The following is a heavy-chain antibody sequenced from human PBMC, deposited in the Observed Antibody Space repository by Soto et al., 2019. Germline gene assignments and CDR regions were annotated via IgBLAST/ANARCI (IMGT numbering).Heavy chain of an antibody. V-gene: IGHV1-8*01. D-gene: IGHD3-16*01. CDR2: MNPNNGDT. Sequence: QVQLVQSGTEVKNPGASVKVSCKASGYAFNTLHINWVRQAPGQGLEWMGWMNPNNGDTGYAQKFQGRVTMTRDTSINTAYMELTSLTFDDTAIYYCARGVGGLGDYWGQGTLVTVSS. CDR3: ARGVGGLGDY. CDR1: GYAFNTLH. J-gene: IGHJ4*02.